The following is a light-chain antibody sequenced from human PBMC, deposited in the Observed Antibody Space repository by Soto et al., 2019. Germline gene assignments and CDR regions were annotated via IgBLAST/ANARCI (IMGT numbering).Light chain of an antibody. CDR3: QQYKNWPPLT. CDR1: QSVSYN. J-gene: IGKJ4*01. Sequence: EIVMTQSPATLSVSPGETATLSCRASQSVSYNLAWYQQKPGQGPRRLIYGAFTRATGIPARFSGSGSGTDFTITISSLQSEDFAVYYCQQYKNWPPLTFGGGTKVEI. CDR2: GAF. V-gene: IGKV3-15*01.